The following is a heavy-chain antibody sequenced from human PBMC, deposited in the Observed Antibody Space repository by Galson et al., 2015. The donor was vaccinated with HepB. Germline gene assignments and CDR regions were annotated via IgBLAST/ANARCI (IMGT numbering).Heavy chain of an antibody. Sequence: SVKVSCKASGYTFTNNDITWVRQAPGQGLEWMGWISGYNGATNYAQKLQGRATVTTDTSTSTAYMELRTLKFDDTAVYYCSRGGGSGSAGLDSWGQGTLVTVYS. CDR3: SRGGGSGSAGLDS. CDR2: ISGYNGAT. J-gene: IGHJ4*02. V-gene: IGHV1-18*04. CDR1: GYTFTNND. D-gene: IGHD6-19*01.